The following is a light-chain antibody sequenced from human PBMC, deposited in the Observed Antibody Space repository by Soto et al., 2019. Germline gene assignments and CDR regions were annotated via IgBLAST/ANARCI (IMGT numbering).Light chain of an antibody. Sequence: DIVMTQSPLSLSVTPGEPASISCRSSQSLLHTSGDNYLDWYLXRPGQSPQLXIYLGSNRASGVPDRFSGSGSGTDLTMEISRVEAEDVGVYYCMQGSYWPWTFGQGTKVDIK. V-gene: IGKV2-28*01. CDR3: MQGSYWPWT. J-gene: IGKJ1*01. CDR1: QSLLHTSGDNY. CDR2: LGS.